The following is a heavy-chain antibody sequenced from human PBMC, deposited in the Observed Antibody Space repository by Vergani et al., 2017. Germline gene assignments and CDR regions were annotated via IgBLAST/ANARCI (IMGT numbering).Heavy chain of an antibody. V-gene: IGHV3-33*06. Sequence: QVQLVESGGGVVQPGRSLRLSCAASGFTFSSYGMHWVRQAPGKGLEWVAVIWSDGSNKYYADSVTGRFTISRDNSKNTLYLQMNSLRAEDTAVYYCAKDRVGGQYYFDYWGQGTLVTVSS. D-gene: IGHD2-2*01. CDR2: IWSDGSNK. CDR1: GFTFSSYG. J-gene: IGHJ4*02. CDR3: AKDRVGGQYYFDY.